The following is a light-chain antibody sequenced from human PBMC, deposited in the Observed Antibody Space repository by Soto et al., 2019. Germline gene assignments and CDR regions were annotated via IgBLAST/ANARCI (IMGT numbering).Light chain of an antibody. J-gene: IGKJ2*01. CDR2: LGS. CDR3: MQALQTPPHT. V-gene: IGKV2-28*01. Sequence: DIVMTQSPLSLPVTPGEPASISCRSSQSLLHSNGYNYLDWYLQKPGQSPQLLIYLGSNRASGVPDRFSGSGSGTAFTLKISRVEAEDVGVYYCMQALQTPPHTFGQGTKVDIK. CDR1: QSLLHSNGYNY.